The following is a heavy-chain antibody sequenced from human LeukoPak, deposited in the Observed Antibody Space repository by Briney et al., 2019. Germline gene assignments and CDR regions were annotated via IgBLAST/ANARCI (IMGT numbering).Heavy chain of an antibody. CDR1: GFTIGDYA. J-gene: IGHJ5*02. Sequence: GGSLRLSCTASGFTIGDYAMSWFRQAPGKGLEWVGFIRSKAYGGTTEYVASVKGRFTISRDDSKSIAYLQMNSLKTEDTAVYYCATPYGDYGRRWFDPWGQGTLVTVSS. D-gene: IGHD4-17*01. CDR2: IRSKAYGGTT. CDR3: ATPYGDYGRRWFDP. V-gene: IGHV3-49*03.